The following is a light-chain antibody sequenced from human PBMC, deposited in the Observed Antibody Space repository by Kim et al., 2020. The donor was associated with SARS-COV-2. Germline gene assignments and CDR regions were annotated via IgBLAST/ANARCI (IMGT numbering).Light chain of an antibody. CDR2: AAS. Sequence: DIQMTQSPSSLSASVGDRVAISCRASQGISIDLAWFQQKPGQAPKSLIYAASTLQSGVPSRFSGSGSGTDFTLTISSLQPEDFATYYCLQHGSYPLTLGGGTKGDIK. CDR3: LQHGSYPLT. CDR1: QGISID. V-gene: IGKV1-16*01. J-gene: IGKJ4*01.